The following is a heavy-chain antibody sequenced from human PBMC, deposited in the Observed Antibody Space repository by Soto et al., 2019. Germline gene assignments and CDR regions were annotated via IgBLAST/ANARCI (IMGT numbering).Heavy chain of an antibody. CDR1: GGSFSGHY. J-gene: IGHJ5*02. CDR2: INASGTT. D-gene: IGHD3-10*01. V-gene: IGHV4-34*01. CDR3: ARGPHITIIKKRFDP. Sequence: QVQLQQWGAGLLKPSETLSLTCAVFGGSFSGHYWSWIRQSPGKGLEWIGEINASGTTNYNPSLKSRVTISIDTSNNQFFLRLSSVTAADSSLYFCARGPHITIIKKRFDPWGQGTLVTVSS.